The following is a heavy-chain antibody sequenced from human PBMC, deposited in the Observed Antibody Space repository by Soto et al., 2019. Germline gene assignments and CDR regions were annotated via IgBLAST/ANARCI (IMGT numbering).Heavy chain of an antibody. CDR3: TRDPLEWELLRPRDYYYGMDV. J-gene: IGHJ6*02. CDR1: GFTFGDYA. CDR2: IRSKAYGGTT. D-gene: IGHD1-26*01. V-gene: IGHV3-49*03. Sequence: GGSLRLSCTASGFTFGDYAMSWFRQAPGKGLEWVGFIRSKAYGGTTEYAASVKGRFTISRDDSKSIAYLQMNSLKTEDTAVYYCTRDPLEWELLRPRDYYYGMDVWGQGTTVTVSS.